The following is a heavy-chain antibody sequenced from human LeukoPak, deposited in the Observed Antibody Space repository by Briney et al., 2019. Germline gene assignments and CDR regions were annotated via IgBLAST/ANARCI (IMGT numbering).Heavy chain of an antibody. Sequence: ASVKVSCKASGYTFTDYYLHWVRQAPGQGFEWLGWINPNSGDTNYAQKFQGRVTMTRDTSISTAHMEMSRLRSDDTAVYYCARANFLYCSSTTCLFDYWGQGTLVTVSS. CDR2: INPNSGDT. CDR1: GYTFTDYY. V-gene: IGHV1-2*02. D-gene: IGHD2-2*01. J-gene: IGHJ4*02. CDR3: ARANFLYCSSTTCLFDY.